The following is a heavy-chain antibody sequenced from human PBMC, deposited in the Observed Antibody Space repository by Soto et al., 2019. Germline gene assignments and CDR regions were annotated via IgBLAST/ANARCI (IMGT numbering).Heavy chain of an antibody. CDR3: ARDKTYSSGWSIHFDY. CDR1: GFTFSSYA. Sequence: QVQLVESGGGVVQPGRSLRLSCAASGFTFSSYAMHWVRQAPGKGLEWVAVISYDGSNKYYADSVQGRFTISRDNXKXXLYLQMNSLSAEDTAVYSCARDKTYSSGWSIHFDYWGQGTLVTVSS. V-gene: IGHV3-30-3*01. CDR2: ISYDGSNK. D-gene: IGHD6-13*01. J-gene: IGHJ4*02.